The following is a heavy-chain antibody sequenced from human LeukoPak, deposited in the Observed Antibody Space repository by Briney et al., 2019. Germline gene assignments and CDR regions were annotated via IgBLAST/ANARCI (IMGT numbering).Heavy chain of an antibody. CDR3: ARVEDIVVVPAAIGPDY. CDR2: ISSSRSTI. D-gene: IGHD2-2*02. J-gene: IGHJ4*02. Sequence: GGSLRLSCAASGFTFSSYSMNWVRQAPGKGLEWVSYISSSRSTIYYADSVKGRFTISRDNAKNSLYLQMNSLRDEDTAVYYCARVEDIVVVPAAIGPDYWGQGTLVTVSS. V-gene: IGHV3-48*02. CDR1: GFTFSSYS.